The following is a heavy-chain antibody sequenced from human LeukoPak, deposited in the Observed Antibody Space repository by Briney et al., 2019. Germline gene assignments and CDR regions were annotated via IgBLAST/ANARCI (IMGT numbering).Heavy chain of an antibody. CDR3: ARDLLPHIVVVPAARPGGYYYGMDV. V-gene: IGHV1-2*02. Sequence: ASVKVSCKASGYTFTGYYMHWVPQAPAQGLEWMGWINPNRGGTKYAQKFQGRVTMTRDTSISTAYMELSRLRSDDTAVYYCARDLLPHIVVVPAARPGGYYYGMDVWGQGTTVTVSS. D-gene: IGHD2-2*01. CDR1: GYTFTGYY. J-gene: IGHJ6*02. CDR2: INPNRGGT.